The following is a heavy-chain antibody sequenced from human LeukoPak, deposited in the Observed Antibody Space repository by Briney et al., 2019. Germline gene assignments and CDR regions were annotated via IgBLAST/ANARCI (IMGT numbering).Heavy chain of an antibody. Sequence: PSETLSLTCTVSGYSLSSGYYWGWIRQPPGKGLEWIGNIYPTGSTYYNPSLKSRVTISVDTSKNQLSLKVSSVSAADTAVYYCARAYSSSWYWNWFDPWGQGTLVTVSS. CDR3: ARAYSSSWYWNWFDP. D-gene: IGHD6-13*01. J-gene: IGHJ5*02. CDR1: GYSLSSGYY. CDR2: IYPTGST. V-gene: IGHV4-38-2*02.